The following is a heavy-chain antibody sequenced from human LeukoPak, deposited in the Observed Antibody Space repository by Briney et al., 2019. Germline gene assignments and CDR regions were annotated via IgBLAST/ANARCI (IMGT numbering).Heavy chain of an antibody. CDR1: GFTFSNYW. V-gene: IGHV3-23*01. J-gene: IGHJ4*02. CDR3: AKESTMVRGVLDY. Sequence: GGSLRLSCAASGFTFSNYWMTWVRQAPGKGLEWVSAISGSGGSTYYADSVKGRFTISRDNCKNTLYLQMNSLRAEDTAVYYCAKESTMVRGVLDYWGQGTLVTVSS. D-gene: IGHD3-10*01. CDR2: ISGSGGST.